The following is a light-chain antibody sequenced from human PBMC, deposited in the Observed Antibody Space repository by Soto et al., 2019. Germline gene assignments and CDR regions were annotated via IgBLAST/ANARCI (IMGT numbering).Light chain of an antibody. Sequence: EVVLTQSPGTLSLSPGERATLAGRASHTLSRSWLAWYQHKPGQAPRLLVSGASRRATGIPDRFSGGGSGTDFTLTISRLEPEDFALYYCQQYDRPPITFGQGTRLENK. J-gene: IGKJ5*01. V-gene: IGKV3-20*01. CDR3: QQYDRPPIT. CDR2: GAS. CDR1: HTLSRSW.